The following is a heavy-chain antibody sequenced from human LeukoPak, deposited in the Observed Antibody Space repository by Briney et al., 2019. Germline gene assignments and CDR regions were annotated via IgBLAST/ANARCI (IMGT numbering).Heavy chain of an antibody. CDR1: GYTFSTYG. J-gene: IGHJ4*02. V-gene: IGHV1-18*01. Sequence: GASVKVSSKASGYTFSTYGISWVRQAPGQGLEWMGWISAYDGNTNYAQKLQGRVTMTTDTSTSTAYMELRSLRSDDTAVYYCARALRGYSYAYLPYWGQGTLVTVSS. D-gene: IGHD5-18*01. CDR3: ARALRGYSYAYLPY. CDR2: ISAYDGNT.